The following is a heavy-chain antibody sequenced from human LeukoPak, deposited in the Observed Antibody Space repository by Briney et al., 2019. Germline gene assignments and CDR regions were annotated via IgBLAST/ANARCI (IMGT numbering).Heavy chain of an antibody. Sequence: GGSLRLSCAASGFTFGNYAMTWVRQTPGKGLEWVSAIGGGGDSIYYADSVEGRFTISRDNSKNTLYLQMNSLRAEDTAVYYCARESSSNFDYWGQGTLVTVSS. CDR3: ARESSSNFDY. D-gene: IGHD6-6*01. CDR2: IGGGGDSI. J-gene: IGHJ4*02. V-gene: IGHV3-23*01. CDR1: GFTFGNYA.